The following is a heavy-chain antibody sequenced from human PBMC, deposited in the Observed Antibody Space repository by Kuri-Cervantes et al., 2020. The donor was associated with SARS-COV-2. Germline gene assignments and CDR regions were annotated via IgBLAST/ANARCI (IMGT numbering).Heavy chain of an antibody. D-gene: IGHD3-16*01. CDR3: ANNHDAVDC. V-gene: IGHV3-30*02. CDR1: GFTFSHFG. CDR2: IRYDGSNQ. J-gene: IGHJ4*02. Sequence: GGSLRLSCAASGFTFSHFGMFWVRQAPGKGLEWVAFIRYDGSNQYYADSVRGRFTISRDNSKNTLYLQMNSLRTEDTAVYYCANNHDAVDCWGRGTLVTVSS.